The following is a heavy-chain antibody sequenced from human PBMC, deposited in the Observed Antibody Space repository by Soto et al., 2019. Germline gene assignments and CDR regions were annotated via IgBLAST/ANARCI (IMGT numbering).Heavy chain of an antibody. J-gene: IGHJ4*02. CDR2: IKSKTDGGTT. D-gene: IGHD6-13*01. Sequence: GSLRLSCAASGFTFSNAWMSWVRQAPGKGLEWVGRIKSKTDGGTTDYAAPVKGRFTISRDDSKNTLYLQMNSLKTEDTAVYYCTTRIAAAGTIDYWGQGTLVTVSS. CDR3: TTRIAAAGTIDY. CDR1: GFTFSNAW. V-gene: IGHV3-15*01.